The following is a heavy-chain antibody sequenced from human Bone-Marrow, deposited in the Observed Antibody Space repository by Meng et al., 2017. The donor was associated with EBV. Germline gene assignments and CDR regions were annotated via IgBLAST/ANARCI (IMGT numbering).Heavy chain of an antibody. CDR1: GFTFSNAW. CDR3: ATADYDFWSGQDC. V-gene: IGHV3-15*01. J-gene: IGHJ4*02. Sequence: GQVVESGGNLVKPGGSLRLSCAASGFTFSNAWMSWVRQAPGKGLEWVGRIKSKTNGGTTDYAAPVKGRFTISRDDSKKTVYLQMNSLKTEDTAVYYCATADYDFWSGQDCWGQGTLVTVSS. D-gene: IGHD3-3*01. CDR2: IKSKTNGGTT.